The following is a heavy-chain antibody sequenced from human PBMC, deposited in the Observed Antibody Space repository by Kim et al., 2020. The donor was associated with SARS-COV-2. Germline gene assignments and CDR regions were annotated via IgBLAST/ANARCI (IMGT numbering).Heavy chain of an antibody. V-gene: IGHV3-21*06. Sequence: GGSLRLSCGASGFTFSTYGMNWVRQAPGKGLEWVSSIGSSSSDIYYADSVKGRSTISRANARNSLYLQMHSLRAEDTTVYYCAGEVLASTSSMDVWGQGT. CDR2: IGSSSSDI. CDR1: GFTFSTYG. CDR3: AGEVLASTSSMDV. J-gene: IGHJ6*02. D-gene: IGHD2-15*01.